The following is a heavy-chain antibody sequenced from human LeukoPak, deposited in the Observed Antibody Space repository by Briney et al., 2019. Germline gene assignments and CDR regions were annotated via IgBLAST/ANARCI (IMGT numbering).Heavy chain of an antibody. J-gene: IGHJ2*01. CDR2: ISTSRST. CDR1: GGSFSSAEYY. CDR3: ARDPFSYDSSGYYGQDWFFDL. D-gene: IGHD3-22*01. V-gene: IGHV4-30-4*01. Sequence: SQTLSLTCTVAGGSFSSAEYYWNWIRQPPGEGLEWIGYISTSRSTYYNPSLKSRVAILLDTSKNQFSLKLSSVTAADTAVYYCARDPFSYDSSGYYGQDWFFDLWGRGTLVTVSS.